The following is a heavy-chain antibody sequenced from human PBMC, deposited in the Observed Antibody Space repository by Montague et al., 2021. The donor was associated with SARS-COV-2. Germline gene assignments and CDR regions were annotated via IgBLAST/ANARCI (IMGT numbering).Heavy chain of an antibody. CDR1: GYSISSGYY. CDR3: ARDVRYYDFWSGRAQTSPDY. Sequence: SETLSLTRTVSGYSISSGYYWGWIRQPPGKGLEWTGSIYHSGSTYYNPSLKSRVTISVDTSKNQFSLKLSSVTAADTAVYYCARDVRYYDFWSGRAQTSPDYWGQGTLVTVSS. CDR2: IYHSGST. J-gene: IGHJ4*02. D-gene: IGHD3-3*01. V-gene: IGHV4-38-2*02.